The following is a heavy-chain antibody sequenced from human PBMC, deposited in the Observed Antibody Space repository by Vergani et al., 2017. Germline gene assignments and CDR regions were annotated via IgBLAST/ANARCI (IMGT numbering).Heavy chain of an antibody. CDR2: ISWNSGSI. J-gene: IGHJ4*02. CDR3: AKDRGKSSRSGFDY. CDR1: EFPVSSYF. D-gene: IGHD6-25*01. Sequence: EVQLVQSGGQLVQPGGSLRLSCSASEFPVSSYFMSWVRQAPGKGLEWVSGISWNSGSIGYADSVKGRFTISRDNAKNSLYLQMNSLRAEDTALYYCAKDRGKSSRSGFDYWGQGTLVTVSS. V-gene: IGHV3-9*01.